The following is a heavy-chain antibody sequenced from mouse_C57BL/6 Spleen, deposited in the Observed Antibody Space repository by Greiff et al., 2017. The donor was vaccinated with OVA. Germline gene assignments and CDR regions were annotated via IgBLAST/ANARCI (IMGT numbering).Heavy chain of an antibody. CDR1: GFTFSSYA. CDR3: AREGGVPAMDY. V-gene: IGHV5-4*01. CDR2: ISDGGSYT. J-gene: IGHJ4*01. Sequence: EVMLVESGGGLVKPGGSLKLSCAASGFTFSSYAMSWVRQTPEKRLEWVATISDGGSYTYYPDNVKGRFTISRDNAKNNLYLQMSHLKSEDTAMYYCAREGGVPAMDYWGQGTSVTVSS.